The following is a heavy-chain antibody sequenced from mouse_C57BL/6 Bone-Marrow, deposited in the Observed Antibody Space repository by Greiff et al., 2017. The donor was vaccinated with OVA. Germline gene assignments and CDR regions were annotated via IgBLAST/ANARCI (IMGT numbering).Heavy chain of an antibody. Sequence: QVQLQQSEAELARPGASVKLSCKASGYTFTSYGISWVKQRTGQGLEWIGEIYPRSGNTYYNEKFKGKATLTADKSSSTAYMELRSLTSEDSAVYFCARCAYWGQGTLVTVSA. CDR3: ARCAY. CDR2: IYPRSGNT. V-gene: IGHV1-81*01. J-gene: IGHJ3*01. CDR1: GYTFTSYG.